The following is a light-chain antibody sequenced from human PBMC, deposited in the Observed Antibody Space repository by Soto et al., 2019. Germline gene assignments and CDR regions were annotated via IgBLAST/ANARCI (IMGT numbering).Light chain of an antibody. J-gene: IGLJ3*02. CDR2: DVS. CDR3: SSYRSSFTWV. V-gene: IGLV2-14*01. Sequence: QSALTQPASVSGSPGQSITISCTGTSSDIGGYNYVSWYQQYPGKAPKLIIYDVSNRPSGVSNRFSGSKPGNTASLTISGLQAEDEADYYCSSYRSSFTWVFGGGTKLTVL. CDR1: SSDIGGYNY.